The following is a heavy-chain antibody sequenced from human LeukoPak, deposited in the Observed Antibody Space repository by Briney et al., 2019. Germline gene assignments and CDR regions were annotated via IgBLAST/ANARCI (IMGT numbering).Heavy chain of an antibody. CDR1: GFTFDDYA. Sequence: GGSLRLSCTASGFTFDDYAMHWVRQAPGKGLEWVSGISWDSGSKGYADSVKGRFTISRDNAENSLYLQMSSLRAEDTAFYYCAKPRTTSSGWYHFDYWGQGTLVTVSS. J-gene: IGHJ4*02. V-gene: IGHV3-9*01. CDR2: ISWDSGSK. D-gene: IGHD6-19*01. CDR3: AKPRTTSSGWYHFDY.